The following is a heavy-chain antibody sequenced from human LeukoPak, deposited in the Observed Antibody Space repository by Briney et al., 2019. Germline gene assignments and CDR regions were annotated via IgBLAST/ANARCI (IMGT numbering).Heavy chain of an antibody. V-gene: IGHV3-23*01. J-gene: IGHJ4*02. D-gene: IGHD2-2*01. CDR3: AKGGLVVPAATFDY. CDR1: GFTFSSYG. Sequence: GGTLRLSCAASGFTFSSYGMSWVRQAPGKGPEWVSAISGSGDSTYYADSVKGRFTISRDNSKNTLSLQMNSLRAEDTAVYYCAKGGLVVPAATFDYWGQGTLVTVSS. CDR2: ISGSGDST.